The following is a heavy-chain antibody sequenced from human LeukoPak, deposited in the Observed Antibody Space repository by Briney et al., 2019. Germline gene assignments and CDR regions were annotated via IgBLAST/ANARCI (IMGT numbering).Heavy chain of an antibody. V-gene: IGHV3-66*01. CDR2: IYSGGST. CDR1: GFTVSSNY. D-gene: IGHD6-13*01. CDR3: VIAASGTLADY. J-gene: IGHJ4*02. Sequence: PGGSLRLSCAASGFTVSSNYMSWVRQAPGKGLEWVSVIYSGGSTYYADSVKGRFTISRDNSKNTLYLQMNSLRAEDTAVYYCVIAASGTLADYWGQGTLVTVSS.